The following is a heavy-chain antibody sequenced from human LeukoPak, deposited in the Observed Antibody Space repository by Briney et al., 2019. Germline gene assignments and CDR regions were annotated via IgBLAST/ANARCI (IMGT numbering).Heavy chain of an antibody. CDR1: GYGFTSYG. CDR2: IYPGDSDT. J-gene: IGHJ3*02. Sequence: GATLKVSCKGNGYGFTSYGVGCGRQMLRKGLEWMGIIYPGDSDTRYSPSFQGQVTISADKSISTAYLQWSSLKASDTAMYYCARAYYYGSGVDAFDIWGQGTMVTVSS. V-gene: IGHV5-51*01. D-gene: IGHD3-10*01. CDR3: ARAYYYGSGVDAFDI.